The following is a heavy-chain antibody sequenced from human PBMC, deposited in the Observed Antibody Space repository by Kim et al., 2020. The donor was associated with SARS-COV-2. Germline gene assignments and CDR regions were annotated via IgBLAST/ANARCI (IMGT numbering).Heavy chain of an antibody. J-gene: IGHJ5*02. D-gene: IGHD2-2*01. CDR1: GYTFTSYG. CDR3: ARVFLDIVVVPAATGWFDP. Sequence: ASVKVSCKASGYTFTSYGISWVRQAPGQGLEWMGWISAYNGNTNYAQKLQGRVTMTTDTSTSTAYMELRSLRSDDTAVYYCARVFLDIVVVPAATGWFDPWGQGTLVTVSS. CDR2: ISAYNGNT. V-gene: IGHV1-18*04.